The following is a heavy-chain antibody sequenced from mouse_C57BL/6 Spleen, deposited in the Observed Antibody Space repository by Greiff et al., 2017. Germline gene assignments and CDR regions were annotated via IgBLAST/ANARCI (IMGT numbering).Heavy chain of an antibody. V-gene: IGHV1-42*01. J-gene: IGHJ4*01. Sequence: VQLQQSGPELVKPGASVKISCKASGYSFTGYYMNWVKQSPEKSLEWIGEINPSTGGTTYNQKFKAKATLTVDKSSSTAYMQLKSLTSEDSAVYYCARETQPYAMDYWGQGTSVTVSS. CDR3: ARETQPYAMDY. D-gene: IGHD3-1*01. CDR1: GYSFTGYY. CDR2: INPSTGGT.